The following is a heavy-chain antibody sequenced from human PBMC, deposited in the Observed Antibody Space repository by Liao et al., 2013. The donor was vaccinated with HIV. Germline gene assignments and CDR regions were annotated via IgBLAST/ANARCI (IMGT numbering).Heavy chain of an antibody. V-gene: IGHV4-4*09. CDR2: IYHTLAT. D-gene: IGHD4-17*01. Sequence: QVLLEESGPRLVKPSETLSLTCSVSGGSISSYYWSWIRQSPVKGLEWIGYIYHTLATDSNPSLKSRVTISVDTSKNQFSLKLSSVTAADTAVYYCARGDYGDYFDYWGQGTLVTVSS. CDR1: GGSISSYY. J-gene: IGHJ4*02. CDR3: ARGDYGDYFDY.